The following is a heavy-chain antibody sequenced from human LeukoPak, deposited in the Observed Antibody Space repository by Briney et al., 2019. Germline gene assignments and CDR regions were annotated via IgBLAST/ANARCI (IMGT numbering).Heavy chain of an antibody. J-gene: IGHJ4*02. D-gene: IGHD3-22*01. Sequence: SETLSLTCNVSGGPISDYYWSWIRQPPGKGLEWIGYIYFRGTTNYSPSFQSRVSISVDTSKNQFSLRLTSVTAADTAVYYCAGDRFYDNSGFRRLDFWGQGLLVTVSS. CDR1: GGPISDYY. V-gene: IGHV4-59*01. CDR3: AGDRFYDNSGFRRLDF. CDR2: IYFRGTT.